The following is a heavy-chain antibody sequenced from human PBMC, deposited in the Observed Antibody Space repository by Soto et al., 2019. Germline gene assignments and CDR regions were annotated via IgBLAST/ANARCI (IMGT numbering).Heavy chain of an antibody. CDR3: ATDPSDCSSTSCWGYYALDV. V-gene: IGHV3-21*01. J-gene: IGHJ6*02. D-gene: IGHD2-2*01. Sequence: GALRRSCSASGFTFSTYSMNWVRPAPGKGLEWVSSISSSGTYIHYADSLKVRFTISRDNAKNSLYLQMISLRAEDTAVYYCATDPSDCSSTSCWGYYALDVWGQGTTVTVYS. CDR1: GFTFSTYS. CDR2: ISSSGTYI.